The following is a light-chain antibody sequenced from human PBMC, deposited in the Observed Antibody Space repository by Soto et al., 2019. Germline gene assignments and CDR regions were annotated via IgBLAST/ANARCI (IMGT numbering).Light chain of an antibody. CDR3: HQYGSSPGT. J-gene: IGKJ2*01. V-gene: IGKV3-20*01. CDR2: GAS. CDR1: QSVSSSY. Sequence: EVVLTQSPGTLSLSPGERATLSCRASQSVSSSYLAWYQQKPGQAPRLLIYGASNRATGIPDRFSGSGSGTAFTLPVSRLEPEDFAVYYCHQYGSSPGTFGQGTKLEIK.